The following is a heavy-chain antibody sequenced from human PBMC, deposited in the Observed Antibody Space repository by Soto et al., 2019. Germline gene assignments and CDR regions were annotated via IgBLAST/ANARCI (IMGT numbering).Heavy chain of an antibody. D-gene: IGHD3-16*02. V-gene: IGHV1-69*12. Sequence: QVQLVQSGAEVKKPGSSVKVSCKASGGTFSNYAFSWVRQVPGQGLEWLGGIMTIFGRADYAQKFRGSVTVTADESTSTAHVELSSLRSEVTAVYYSASWLKDSVIGGNYSYGMDVWGEGTTVTVSS. CDR2: IMTIFGRA. CDR1: GGTFSNYA. J-gene: IGHJ6*04. CDR3: ASWLKDSVIGGNYSYGMDV.